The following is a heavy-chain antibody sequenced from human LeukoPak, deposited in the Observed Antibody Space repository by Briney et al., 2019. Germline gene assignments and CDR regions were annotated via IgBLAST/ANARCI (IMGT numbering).Heavy chain of an antibody. CDR1: GFTFSSSG. J-gene: IGHJ4*02. CDR3: ARLMRPGPFDY. Sequence: PGGSLRLSCAASGFTFSSSGMHWVRQAPGKGLEWVANIKQDGSEKYYVDSVKGRFTISRDNAKNSLYLQMNSLRAEDTAVYYCARLMRPGPFDYWGQGTLVTVSS. V-gene: IGHV3-7*01. CDR2: IKQDGSEK. D-gene: IGHD2-8*01.